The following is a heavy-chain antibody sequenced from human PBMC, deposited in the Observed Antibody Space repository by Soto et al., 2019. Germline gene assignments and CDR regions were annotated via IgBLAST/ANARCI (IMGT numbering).Heavy chain of an antibody. CDR2: ISTSGTYV. CDR3: ETVGGRAGFDL. Sequence: EVQLVESGGGLVKPVESLRLSCAASGFAFITYNMKWVRQAPGKGLEWVSSISTSGTYVFSAGSVRGRFTIFRDDAKNSLPLQMSTMRAEDTALYYSETVGGRAGFDLWGQGTGVTVSA. D-gene: IGHD2-15*01. CDR1: GFAFITYN. J-gene: IGHJ3*01. V-gene: IGHV3-21*06.